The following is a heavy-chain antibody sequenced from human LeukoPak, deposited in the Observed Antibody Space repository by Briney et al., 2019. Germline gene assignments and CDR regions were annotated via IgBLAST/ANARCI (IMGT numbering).Heavy chain of an antibody. V-gene: IGHV3-30*18. J-gene: IGHJ3*02. CDR3: SKDRGYGAYVDAFDI. CDR2: RSYDGSNK. Sequence: GGSLRLSCAASGFTFSSYGMHWVRQAPAKGLEWVAVRSYDGSNKYYVGSVKGRFTISRDNSKNTLFLQMKSLRAEETTVYYYSKDRGYGAYVDAFDIWGQGTMVTVSP. D-gene: IGHD4/OR15-4a*01. CDR1: GFTFSSYG.